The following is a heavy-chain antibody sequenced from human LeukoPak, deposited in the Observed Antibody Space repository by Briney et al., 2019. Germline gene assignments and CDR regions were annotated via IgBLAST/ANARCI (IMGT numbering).Heavy chain of an antibody. Sequence: GGSLRLSCATSGFTFSSYGMHWVRQAPGKGLEWVAFIRYDGSNKYYADSVKGRFTISRDNSKNTLYLQMNGLRAEDTAIYYCARLKWLGAFDIWGQGTMVTVSS. CDR1: GFTFSSYG. D-gene: IGHD6-19*01. J-gene: IGHJ3*02. CDR3: ARLKWLGAFDI. CDR2: IRYDGSNK. V-gene: IGHV3-30*02.